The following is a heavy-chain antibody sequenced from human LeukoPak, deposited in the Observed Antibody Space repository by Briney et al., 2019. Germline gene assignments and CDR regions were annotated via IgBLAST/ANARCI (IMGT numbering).Heavy chain of an antibody. J-gene: IGHJ4*02. CDR3: ATSAAAGTNY. CDR2: ADYDGSDT. D-gene: IGHD6-13*01. Sequence: GGSLRLSCAASGFTFSRYWMHWVRQAPGKGLVWVSRADYDGSDTSYADSVRGRFTISRDNAKNTLYLQMNSLSAEDTDVYYCATSAAAGTNYWGQGTLVNVSS. V-gene: IGHV3-74*01. CDR1: GFTFSRYW.